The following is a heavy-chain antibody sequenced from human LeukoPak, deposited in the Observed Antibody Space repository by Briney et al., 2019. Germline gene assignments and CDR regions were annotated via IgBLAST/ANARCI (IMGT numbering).Heavy chain of an antibody. D-gene: IGHD6-19*01. Sequence: PGGSLRLSCAASGFTFSSYAMSWVRQAPGKGLEWVSAINGTAINTDYADSVRGRFTISRDSSKNTLYLQMNSLRAEDTAVYFCLTRSLIAVSGNSYMDVWGKGTTVSVSS. J-gene: IGHJ6*03. CDR1: GFTFSSYA. CDR3: LTRSLIAVSGNSYMDV. CDR2: INGTAINT. V-gene: IGHV3-23*01.